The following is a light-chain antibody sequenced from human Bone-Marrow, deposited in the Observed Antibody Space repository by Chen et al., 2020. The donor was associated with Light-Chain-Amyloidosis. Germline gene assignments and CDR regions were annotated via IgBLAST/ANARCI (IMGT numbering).Light chain of an antibody. Sequence: QSALTQPASESGSPGPSIPIPCTGTSSDVGGYNYVSWYQQHPGKAPKLMIYEVSNRPSGVSNRFSGSKSGNTASLTISGLQAEDEADDYCCSYASNRDGLFGGGTELTVL. V-gene: IGLV2-14*01. CDR3: CSYASNRDGL. J-gene: IGLJ2*01. CDR1: SSDVGGYNY. CDR2: EVS.